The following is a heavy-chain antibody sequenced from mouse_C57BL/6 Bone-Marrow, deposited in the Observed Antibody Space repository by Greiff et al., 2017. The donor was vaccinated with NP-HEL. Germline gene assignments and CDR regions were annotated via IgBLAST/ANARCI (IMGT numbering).Heavy chain of an antibody. CDR2: IDPETGGT. D-gene: IGHD1-1*01. CDR1: GYTFTDYE. V-gene: IGHV1-15*01. Sequence: QVQLQQSGAELVRPGASVTLSCKASGYTFTDYEMHWVKQTPVHGLEWIGAIDPETGGTAYNQKFKGKAILTADKSSSTAYMELRSLTSEDSAVYYCTRPLIYYGSSYEGYFDYWGQGTTLTVSS. CDR3: TRPLIYYGSSYEGYFDY. J-gene: IGHJ2*01.